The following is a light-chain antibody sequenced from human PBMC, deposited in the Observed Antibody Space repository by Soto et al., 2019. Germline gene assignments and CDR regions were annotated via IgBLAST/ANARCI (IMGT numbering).Light chain of an antibody. V-gene: IGKV3-11*01. J-gene: IGKJ5*01. CDR1: QSVSSH. CDR3: QQRSNWPASVT. CDR2: DAV. Sequence: EIVMTQSPATLSLSPEERATLSCRASQSVSSHLAWYRQKPGQAPRLLIYDAVNRATGIPARFSGSGSGTDFTLSISSLESEDFAVYYCQQRSNWPASVTFGQGTRLEIK.